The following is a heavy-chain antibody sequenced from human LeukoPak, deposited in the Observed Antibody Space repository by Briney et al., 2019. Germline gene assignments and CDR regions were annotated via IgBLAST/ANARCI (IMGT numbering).Heavy chain of an antibody. V-gene: IGHV3-30-3*01. CDR2: ISYDGSNK. CDR3: AREAGTGDYYYGMDV. J-gene: IGHJ6*02. D-gene: IGHD6-19*01. CDR1: GFTFSSYA. Sequence: GGSLRLSCAASGFTFSSYAMHWVRQAPGKGLEWVAVISYDGSNKYYADSVKGRFTISRDNSKNTLYLQMNSLRAEDTAVYYCAREAGTGDYYYGMDVWGQGATVTVSS.